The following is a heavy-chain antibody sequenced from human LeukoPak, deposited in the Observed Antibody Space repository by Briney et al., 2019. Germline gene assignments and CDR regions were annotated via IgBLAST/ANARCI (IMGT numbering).Heavy chain of an antibody. V-gene: IGHV4-59*01. J-gene: IGHJ4*02. CDR3: ARAVHYYDRLDY. CDR2: IYYSGST. CDR1: GGSISSYC. Sequence: SETLSLTCTVSGGSISSYCWSWIRQPPGKGLEWIGYIYYSGSTNYNPSLKSRVTISVDTSKNQFSLKLSSVTAADTAVYYCARAVHYYDRLDYWGQGTLVTVSS. D-gene: IGHD3-22*01.